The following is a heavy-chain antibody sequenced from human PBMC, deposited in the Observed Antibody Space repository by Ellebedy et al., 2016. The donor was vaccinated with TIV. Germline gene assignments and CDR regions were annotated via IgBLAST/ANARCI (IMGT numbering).Heavy chain of an antibody. CDR3: AKVRVRDTAMVRHVYYYGMDV. J-gene: IGHJ6*02. Sequence: GESLKISXAASGFTFSSYGMHWVRQAPGKGLEWVAVISYDGSNKYYADSVKGRFTISRDNSKNTLYLQMNSLRAEDTAVYYCAKVRVRDTAMVRHVYYYGMDVWGQGTTVTVSS. D-gene: IGHD5-18*01. V-gene: IGHV3-30*18. CDR1: GFTFSSYG. CDR2: ISYDGSNK.